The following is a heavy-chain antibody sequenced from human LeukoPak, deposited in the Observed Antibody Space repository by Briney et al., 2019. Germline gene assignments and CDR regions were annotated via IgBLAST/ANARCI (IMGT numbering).Heavy chain of an antibody. Sequence: GGSLRLSCAASGFTVSSNYISCVRQAPGKGLEWVSVIYSGGSTYYADSVKGRFTISRDNSKNTVYLQMDSLRAEDTAVYYCTRAAHVATAGVWGQGTLVTVSS. D-gene: IGHD5-12*01. CDR1: GFTVSSNY. J-gene: IGHJ4*02. CDR2: IYSGGST. V-gene: IGHV3-66*01. CDR3: TRAAHVATAGV.